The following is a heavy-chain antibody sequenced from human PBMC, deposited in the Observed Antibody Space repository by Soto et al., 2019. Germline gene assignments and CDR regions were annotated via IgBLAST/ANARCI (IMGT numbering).Heavy chain of an antibody. CDR2: IIPIFGTA. CDR1: GGTFSSYA. D-gene: IGHD6-13*01. J-gene: IGHJ6*02. Sequence: VKVSCKASGGTFSSYAISWVRQAPGQGLEWMGGIIPIFGTANYAQKFQGRVTITADKSTSTAYMELSSLRSEDTAVYYCASKGIAAAGFYYYGMDVWGQGTTVTVSS. CDR3: ASKGIAAAGFYYYGMDV. V-gene: IGHV1-69*06.